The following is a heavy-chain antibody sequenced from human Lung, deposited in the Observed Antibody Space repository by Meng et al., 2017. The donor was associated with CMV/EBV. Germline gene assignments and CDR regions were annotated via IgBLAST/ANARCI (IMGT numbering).Heavy chain of an antibody. V-gene: IGHV1-69*05. CDR1: GDTFRSYA. CDR2: IIPIFGTA. Sequence: KVSCTASGDTFRSYAISWVRQAPGQGLEWMGGIIPIFGTANYAQKFQGRVTITTGESTSTAYMELSSLRSDDTAAYYCARLSGTISDYWGQGTLVTVSS. J-gene: IGHJ4*02. D-gene: IGHD1-26*01. CDR3: ARLSGTISDY.